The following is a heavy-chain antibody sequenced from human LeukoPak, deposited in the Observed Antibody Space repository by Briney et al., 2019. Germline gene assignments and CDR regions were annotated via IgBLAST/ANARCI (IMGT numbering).Heavy chain of an antibody. Sequence: GGSLRLSCAASGFTFSSYWMSWVRQAPGKGLEWVANIKQDGSEKYYVDSVKGRFTISRDNAKNSLYLQMNSLRAEDTAVYYCARALIAAAEYYFDYWGQGTLVTVSS. D-gene: IGHD6-13*01. CDR1: GFTFSSYW. CDR3: ARALIAAAEYYFDY. V-gene: IGHV3-7*01. J-gene: IGHJ4*02. CDR2: IKQDGSEK.